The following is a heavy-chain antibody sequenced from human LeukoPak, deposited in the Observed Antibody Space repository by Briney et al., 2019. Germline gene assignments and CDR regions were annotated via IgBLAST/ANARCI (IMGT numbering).Heavy chain of an antibody. Sequence: SETLSLTCTVSGGSISSYYWSWIRQPPGKGLEWIGYIYYSGSTNYNPSLKSRVTISVDTSKNQFSLKLSSVTAADKAVYYCARGSGWYYWFDPWGQGTLVTVSS. CDR2: IYYSGST. D-gene: IGHD6-19*01. J-gene: IGHJ5*02. CDR1: GGSISSYY. V-gene: IGHV4-59*01. CDR3: ARGSGWYYWFDP.